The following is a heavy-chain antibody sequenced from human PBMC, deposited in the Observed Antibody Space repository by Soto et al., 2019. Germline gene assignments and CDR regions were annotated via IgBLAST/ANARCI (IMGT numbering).Heavy chain of an antibody. CDR2: IIPILGIA. V-gene: IGHV1-69*02. CDR3: ARARSSGWFRADYYYYYGMDV. Sequence: QVQLVQSGAEVKKPGSSVKVSCKASGGTFSSYTISWVRQAPGQGLEWMGRIIPILGIANYAQKFQGRVTITADKSTSTAYMELSSLRSEDTAVYYCARARSSGWFRADYYYYYGMDVWGQGTTVTVSS. D-gene: IGHD6-19*01. CDR1: GGTFSSYT. J-gene: IGHJ6*02.